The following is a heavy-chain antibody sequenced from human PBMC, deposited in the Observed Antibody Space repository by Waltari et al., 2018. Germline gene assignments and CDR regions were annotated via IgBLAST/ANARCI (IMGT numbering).Heavy chain of an antibody. D-gene: IGHD5-12*01. CDR1: GYTFTTYE. Sequence: QVQLLPSAAEVKKPGASVKVSRPAAGYTFTTYELTWVRQASGQGLEWMGWTYPCPGDTGLARRCQGGVTMTRDTAFNTAYMELSTLTSEGTALVYCARGRDVYAGFDYNWFDPWGPGTLVTVSS. CDR3: ARGRDVYAGFDYNWFDP. J-gene: IGHJ5*02. V-gene: IGHV1-8*02. CDR2: TYPCPGDT.